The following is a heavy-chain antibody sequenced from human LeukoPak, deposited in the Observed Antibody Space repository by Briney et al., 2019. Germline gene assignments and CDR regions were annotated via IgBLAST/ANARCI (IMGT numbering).Heavy chain of an antibody. D-gene: IGHD3-10*01. CDR2: IIPIFGTA. V-gene: IGHV1-69*13. CDR1: GGTFSSYA. Sequence: SVKVSCKASGGTFSSYAISWVRQAPGQGLEWMGGIIPIFGTANYAQKFQGRVTITADESTSTAYMELRSLRSDDTAVYYCARDLWFGELEDYWGQGTLVTVSS. CDR3: ARDLWFGELEDY. J-gene: IGHJ4*02.